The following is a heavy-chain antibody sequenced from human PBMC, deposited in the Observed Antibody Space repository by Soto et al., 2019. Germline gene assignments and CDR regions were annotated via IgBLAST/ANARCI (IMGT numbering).Heavy chain of an antibody. CDR3: AKAMVRYYGMDV. CDR1: GFTFRTYG. D-gene: IGHD3-10*01. V-gene: IGHV3-30*18. J-gene: IGHJ6*02. Sequence: QVPLVASGGGVVQPARSLRLSCAASGFTFRTYGMHWVRQAPGKGLEWVAVISYDGSNKYYADSVKGRFTISRDNSKNTLYLQMNSLRAEDTAVYYCAKAMVRYYGMDVWGQGNTVSVPS. CDR2: ISYDGSNK.